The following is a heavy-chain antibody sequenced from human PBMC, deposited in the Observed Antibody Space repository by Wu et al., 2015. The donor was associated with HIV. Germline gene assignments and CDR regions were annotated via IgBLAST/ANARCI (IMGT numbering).Heavy chain of an antibody. Sequence: QVQLVQSGAEVKKPGASVKVSCKASGYTFTSYGISWVRQAPGQGLEWMGWISAYNGNTNYAQKLQGRVTMTTDTSTSTAYMELRSLRSDDTAVYYCRESHRMTTVTSTNPYNWFDPWAREPVVTVSS. V-gene: IGHV1-18*01. CDR3: RESHRMTTVTSTNPYNWFDP. CDR1: GYTFTSYG. CDR2: ISAYNGNT. J-gene: IGHJ5*02. D-gene: IGHD4-11*01.